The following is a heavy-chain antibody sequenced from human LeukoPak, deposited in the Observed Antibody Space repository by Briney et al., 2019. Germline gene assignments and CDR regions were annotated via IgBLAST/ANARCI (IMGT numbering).Heavy chain of an antibody. D-gene: IGHD6-6*01. J-gene: IGHJ4*02. Sequence: GASMKVSCKASGYTFTGYYMHWVRQAPGQGLEWMGWINPNSGGAKYAQKFQGRVTMTRDTSISTAYMELSSLRSEDTAVYYCAASRGQLTFDYWGQGTLVTVSS. V-gene: IGHV1-2*02. CDR3: AASRGQLTFDY. CDR2: INPNSGGA. CDR1: GYTFTGYY.